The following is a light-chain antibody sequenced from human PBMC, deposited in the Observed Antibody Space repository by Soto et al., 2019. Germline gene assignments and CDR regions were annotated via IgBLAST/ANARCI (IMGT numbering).Light chain of an antibody. CDR1: QSIAHY. V-gene: IGKV1-39*01. CDR2: AAS. J-gene: IGKJ2*01. Sequence: DIQMIQSPSSLSASVGDRVSITCRASQSIAHYLNWFQQKPGKAPKLLIYAASSLQSGVPSRFSGSGSGTDFTLTISSLQPEDFATYYCQQSSNSPMYTFGQGTKL. CDR3: QQSSNSPMYT.